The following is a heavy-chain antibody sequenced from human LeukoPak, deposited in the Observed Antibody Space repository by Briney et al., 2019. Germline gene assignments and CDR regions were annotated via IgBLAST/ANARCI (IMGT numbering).Heavy chain of an antibody. CDR2: IRGSGGST. D-gene: IGHD6-19*01. CDR1: GFTFSSNA. J-gene: IGHJ6*02. CDR3: AKDRSSSGWYKVYYYGMDV. V-gene: IGHV3-23*01. Sequence: GRSLRLSCAASGFTFSSNATSWVRQPPGKGLEWVLAIRGSGGSTYYADSVKGRSTISRDNSKNTLYLQMNRLRAEDTAVYYCAKDRSSSGWYKVYYYGMDVWGQGTTVTVSS.